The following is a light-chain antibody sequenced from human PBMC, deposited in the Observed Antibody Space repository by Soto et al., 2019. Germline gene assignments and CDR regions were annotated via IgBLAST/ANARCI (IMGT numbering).Light chain of an antibody. J-gene: IGKJ5*01. CDR2: AAS. CDR3: QQAISFPIT. CDR1: QSISSY. V-gene: IGKV1-39*01. Sequence: DIQMTQSPSALSASVEDRVIITCRASQSISSYLNWYQQKPGKAPKLLIYAASSLQSGVPSRFRGSGSGTDFTLTISSLQPEDFGTYYCQQAISFPITFGQGTRLEIK.